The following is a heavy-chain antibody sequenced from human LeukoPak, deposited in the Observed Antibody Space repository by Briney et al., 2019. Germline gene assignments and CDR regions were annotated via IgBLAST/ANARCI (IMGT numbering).Heavy chain of an antibody. D-gene: IGHD3-9*01. CDR3: ANLQNNYNILTAYSTY. Sequence: GGSLRLSCVVSGFPVSSNYVTWVRQAPGKGLEWVSVIYNTGETYHGDSFKDRFTISRDNSQNTVYLQMNRLRPEDTAVYYCANLQNNYNILTAYSTYWGQGALVTVTS. J-gene: IGHJ4*02. V-gene: IGHV3-66*01. CDR1: GFPVSSNY. CDR2: IYNTGET.